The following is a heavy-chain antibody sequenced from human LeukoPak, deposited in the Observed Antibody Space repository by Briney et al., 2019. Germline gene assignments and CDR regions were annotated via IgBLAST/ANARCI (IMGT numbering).Heavy chain of an antibody. CDR1: GGSISNYY. D-gene: IGHD5-24*01. J-gene: IGHJ4*02. V-gene: IGHV4-39*06. CDR3: TRDEINMGTFDY. Sequence: SETLSLTCTVSGGSISNYYWGWIRQPPGEGLEWIGSIYYSGSTYYNSSLQSRVTISAHMSNNQFALKLSSVTAADTAVYYCTRDEINMGTFDYWGQGALVTVSS. CDR2: IYYSGST.